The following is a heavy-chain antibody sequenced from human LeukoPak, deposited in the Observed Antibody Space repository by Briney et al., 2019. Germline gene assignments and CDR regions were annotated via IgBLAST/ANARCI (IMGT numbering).Heavy chain of an antibody. Sequence: GGSLRLSCAASGFTFSSNSMNWVRQAPGEGLEWVSSISTSSSYIYYADSVKGRFTISRDNARHSLYLQMNSLRAEDTAVYYCARAVGYSYGFHYYYMDVWGKGTTVTVSS. J-gene: IGHJ6*03. CDR3: ARAVGYSYGFHYYYMDV. CDR1: GFTFSSNS. V-gene: IGHV3-21*01. D-gene: IGHD5-18*01. CDR2: ISTSSSYI.